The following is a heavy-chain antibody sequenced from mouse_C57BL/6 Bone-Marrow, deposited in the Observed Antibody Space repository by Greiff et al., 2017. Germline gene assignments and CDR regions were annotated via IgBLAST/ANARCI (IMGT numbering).Heavy chain of an antibody. D-gene: IGHD2-12*01. Sequence: EVKLMESGGGLVKPGGSLKLSCAASGFTFSSYAMSWVRQTPEKRLEWVATISDGGSYTYYPDNVKGRVTISRDNAKNNLYLQMSHLKSEDTAMYYCAREVTYDVWGTGTTVTVSA. CDR1: GFTFSSYA. CDR3: AREVTYDV. CDR2: ISDGGSYT. J-gene: IGHJ1*03. V-gene: IGHV5-4*01.